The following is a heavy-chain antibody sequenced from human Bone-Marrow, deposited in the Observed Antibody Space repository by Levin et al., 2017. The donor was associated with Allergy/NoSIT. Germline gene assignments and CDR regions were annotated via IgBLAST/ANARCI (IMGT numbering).Heavy chain of an antibody. D-gene: IGHD5-12*01. J-gene: IGHJ4*02. CDR3: VKATSLNIVATLYYFDY. CDR2: ISSNGGST. CDR1: GFTFSSYA. V-gene: IGHV3-64D*06. Sequence: GESLKISCSASGFTFSSYAMHWVRQAPGKGLEYVSAISSNGGSTYYADSVKGRFTISRDNSKNTLYLQMSSLRAEDTAVYYCVKATSLNIVATLYYFDYWGQGTLVTVSS.